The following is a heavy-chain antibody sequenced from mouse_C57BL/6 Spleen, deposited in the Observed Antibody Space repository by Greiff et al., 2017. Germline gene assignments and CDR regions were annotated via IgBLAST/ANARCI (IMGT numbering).Heavy chain of an antibody. D-gene: IGHD2-1*01. CDR1: GYTFTSYW. J-gene: IGHJ4*01. Sequence: QVQLQQPGAELVRPGTSVTLSCKASGYTFTSYWMHWVKQRPGQGLEWIGVIDPSDSYTNYNQKFQGKATLTVDTSSSTAYMQLSSLTSEDSAVYYCARGGNAYAMDYWGQGTSVTVSS. V-gene: IGHV1-59*01. CDR3: ARGGNAYAMDY. CDR2: IDPSDSYT.